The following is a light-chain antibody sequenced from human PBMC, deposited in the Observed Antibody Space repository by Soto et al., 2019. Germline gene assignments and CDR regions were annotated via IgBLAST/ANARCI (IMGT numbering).Light chain of an antibody. J-gene: IGKJ4*01. Sequence: DMVMTQSPDSLAVSLCERATINCKSSQSVLYSSNHKNYLAWYQQKPGQPPKLLIYWASTRESGVPDRFSGSGSGTDFTLTISSLQAEDVAVYYCQQYYSIPLTFGGGTKVDI. CDR1: QSVLYSSNHKNY. CDR2: WAS. V-gene: IGKV4-1*01. CDR3: QQYYSIPLT.